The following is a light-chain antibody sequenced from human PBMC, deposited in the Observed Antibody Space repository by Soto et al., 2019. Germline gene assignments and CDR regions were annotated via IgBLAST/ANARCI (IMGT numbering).Light chain of an antibody. CDR1: QSVTTN. CDR3: QQYNKWPSGT. J-gene: IGKJ5*01. Sequence: EIVMTQSPATLSVSPGESATLSCRASQSVTTNLAWYQQQPGQAPRLLIYGASTRATGIPARFSGSGSGTEFTLTISSLQSEDFAIYYCQQYNKWPSGTFAQGTRLEIK. V-gene: IGKV3-15*01. CDR2: GAS.